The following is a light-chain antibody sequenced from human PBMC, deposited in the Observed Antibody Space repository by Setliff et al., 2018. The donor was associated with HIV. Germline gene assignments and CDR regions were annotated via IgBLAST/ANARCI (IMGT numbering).Light chain of an antibody. CDR3: CSSAGTYTSFFV. CDR1: SSDAGDYNF. CDR2: DVT. J-gene: IGLJ1*01. V-gene: IGLV2-11*01. Sequence: ALTQPRSVSGSPGQSVTIACTGTSSDAGDYNFVSWYQLHPGKAPKLIIYDVTKRPSGVPDRFSGSKSADAASLTISGLQAEDEADYYCCSSAGTYTSFFVFGTGTKVTVL.